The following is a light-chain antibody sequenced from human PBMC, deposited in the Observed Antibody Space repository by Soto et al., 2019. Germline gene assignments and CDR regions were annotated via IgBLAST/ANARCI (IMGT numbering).Light chain of an antibody. CDR2: GAS. Sequence: EIVMTQSPATLSVSPGERATLSCRASQSVSSNLAWYQQKPGQAPRLLIYGASTRATGIPARFSGSGSGTEFTLTLSSLQSEDFAVYTCHQYNNWPPYAFGQGTKVEIK. J-gene: IGKJ2*01. V-gene: IGKV3-15*01. CDR3: HQYNNWPPYA. CDR1: QSVSSN.